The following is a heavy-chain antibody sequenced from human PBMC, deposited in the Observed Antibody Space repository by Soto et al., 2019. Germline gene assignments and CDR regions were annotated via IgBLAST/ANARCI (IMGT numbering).Heavy chain of an antibody. CDR3: ARDQGLGCSTTSCYIGMSAFDI. D-gene: IGHD2-2*02. V-gene: IGHV3-48*03. Sequence: EVQLVESGGGLVQPGGSLRLSCAASGFTFSSYKMNWVRQAPGKGLEWVSYISTSGSTIYYAGSMKGRFTISRDNAKNSLYLQMNSLRAEDTDVYYCARDQGLGCSTTSCYIGMSAFDIWGQGTMVTVSS. J-gene: IGHJ3*02. CDR1: GFTFSSYK. CDR2: ISTSGSTI.